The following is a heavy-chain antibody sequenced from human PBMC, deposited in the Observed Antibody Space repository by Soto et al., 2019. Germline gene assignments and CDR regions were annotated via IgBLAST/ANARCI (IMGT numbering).Heavy chain of an antibody. CDR2: INHSGST. CDR3: ARRIVATETFDC. J-gene: IGHJ4*02. Sequence: ASETLSLTCAVYGGSFSGYYWSWIRQPPGKGLEWIGEINHSGSTNYNPSLKSRVTISVDTSKNQFSLKLTSVTAADTAVYYCARRIVATETFDCWGQGTLVTVDS. V-gene: IGHV4-34*01. D-gene: IGHD5-12*01. CDR1: GGSFSGYY.